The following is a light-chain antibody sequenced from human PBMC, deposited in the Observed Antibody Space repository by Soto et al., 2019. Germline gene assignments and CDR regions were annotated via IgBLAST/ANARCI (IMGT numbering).Light chain of an antibody. CDR2: GAS. J-gene: IGKJ1*01. CDR1: QSVSSSY. CDR3: QPFCSSSWT. Sequence: ESVLTQSPGTLSLSPGEKATLSCRASQSVSSSYLAWYQQKPGQAPRLLIYGASSRATGIPDRFSGSGSGTDFTLTVSRLEPEDFAVYSCQPFCSSSWTFGQGTKVEIK. V-gene: IGKV3-20*01.